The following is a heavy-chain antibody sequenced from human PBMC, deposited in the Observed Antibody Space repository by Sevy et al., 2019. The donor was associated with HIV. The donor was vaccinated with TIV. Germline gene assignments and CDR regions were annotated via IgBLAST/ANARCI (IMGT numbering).Heavy chain of an antibody. CDR1: GFTFDDYP. CDR2: ITWDGDST. D-gene: IGHD1-1*01. Sequence: GGSLRLSCAASGFTFDDYPMHWVRQAPGKRLEWVSLITWDGDSTYYADSVKGRITISRDNSENSLYLQMNSLRAEETALYYCAKDMGFTGTFPLDYWGQGTLVTVSS. J-gene: IGHJ4*02. CDR3: AKDMGFTGTFPLDY. V-gene: IGHV3-43D*04.